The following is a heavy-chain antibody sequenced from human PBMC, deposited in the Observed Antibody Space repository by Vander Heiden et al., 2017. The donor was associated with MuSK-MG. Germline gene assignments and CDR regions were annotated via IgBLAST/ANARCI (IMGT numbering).Heavy chain of an antibody. CDR2: ISSSGSTI. D-gene: IGHD3-16*01. CDR1: GFIFSSYE. Sequence: EVQLVESGGGLVQPGGCLRLACSGSGFIFSSYEMNWVRQAPGKGLEWVSYISSSGSTIYYADSVKGRFTISRDNAKNSLYLQMNSLRAEDTAVYYCAREVGVMRKAFDIWCQGTMVTVSS. J-gene: IGHJ3*02. CDR3: AREVGVMRKAFDI. V-gene: IGHV3-48*03.